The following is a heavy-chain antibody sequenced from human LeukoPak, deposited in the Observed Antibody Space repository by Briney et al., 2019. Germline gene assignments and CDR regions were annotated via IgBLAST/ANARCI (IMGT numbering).Heavy chain of an antibody. V-gene: IGHV3-11*04. CDR1: GFTFSDYY. Sequence: GWSLRLSCAVSGFTFSDYYMSWIRQAPGKGLEWVSYISSSDNTIFYADSVKGRFTMSRDNAKNSLYLQMNSLRAEDTAVYYCARVMGSYATDYWGQGTLVTVSS. D-gene: IGHD3-16*01. CDR2: ISSSDNTI. J-gene: IGHJ4*02. CDR3: ARVMGSYATDY.